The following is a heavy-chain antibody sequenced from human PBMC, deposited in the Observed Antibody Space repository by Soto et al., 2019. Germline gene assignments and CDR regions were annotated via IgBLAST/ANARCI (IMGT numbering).Heavy chain of an antibody. CDR1: GFTLSSYA. CDR3: AREGFTMVRGVFITAGYFDY. J-gene: IGHJ4*02. CDR2: ISGSGGST. D-gene: IGHD3-10*01. Sequence: EVQLLESGGGLVQPGGSLRLSCAASGFTLSSYAMSWVRQAPGKGLEWVSGISGSGGSTNYADSVKGGFTISRDNSKNTLYLQMDSLRAEDTAVYYCAREGFTMVRGVFITAGYFDYWGQGTLVTVSS. V-gene: IGHV3-23*01.